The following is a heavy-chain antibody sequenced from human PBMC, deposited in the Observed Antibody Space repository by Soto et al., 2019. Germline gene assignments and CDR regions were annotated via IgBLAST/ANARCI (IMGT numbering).Heavy chain of an antibody. CDR3: AKGKWLTQEGYFDY. V-gene: IGHV3-23*01. D-gene: IGHD6-19*01. CDR2: ISGSGGST. Sequence: GGSLRLSCASSGFTFSSYAMSWVRQAPGKGLEWVSAISGSGGSTYYADSVKGRFTISRDNSKNTLYLQMNSLRAEDTAVYYCAKGKWLTQEGYFDYWGQGTLVTVSS. J-gene: IGHJ4*02. CDR1: GFTFSSYA.